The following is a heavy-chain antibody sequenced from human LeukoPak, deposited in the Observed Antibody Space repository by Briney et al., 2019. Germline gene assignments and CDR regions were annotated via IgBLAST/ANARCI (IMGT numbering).Heavy chain of an antibody. Sequence: ASVKVSCKTSGYTFTGSYLLCVRQVPGQGLEWMGWTNPSTGGTKSAQQFEGRVTMTRDTSNTTGYLELKSLRLDDTATYYCARGGAFCSITTCHEFDHWGQGTLVIVSS. J-gene: IGHJ4*02. CDR1: GYTFTGSY. CDR2: TNPSTGGT. D-gene: IGHD2-2*01. CDR3: ARGGAFCSITTCHEFDH. V-gene: IGHV1-2*02.